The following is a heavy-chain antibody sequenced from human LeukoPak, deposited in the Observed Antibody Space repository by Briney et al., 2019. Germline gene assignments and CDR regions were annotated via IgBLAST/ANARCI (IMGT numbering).Heavy chain of an antibody. J-gene: IGHJ4*02. V-gene: IGHV1-2*02. CDR3: ARLLWFGESTYYFDY. CDR1: GYTFTGYY. Sequence: GASVKVSCKASGYTFTGYYMHWLRQAPGQGLEWMGWINPNSGGTNYAQKFQGRVTMTRDTSISTAYMELSRLRSDDTAVYYCARLLWFGESTYYFDYWGQGTLVTVSS. D-gene: IGHD3-10*01. CDR2: INPNSGGT.